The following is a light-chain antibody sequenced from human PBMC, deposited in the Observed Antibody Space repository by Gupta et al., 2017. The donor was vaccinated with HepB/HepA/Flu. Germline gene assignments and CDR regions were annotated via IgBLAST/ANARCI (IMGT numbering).Light chain of an antibody. CDR3: NSRDSSGNHPVV. V-gene: IGLV3-19*01. Sequence: SSELTQDPAVYVALGQTVRIPCQGDSLRTYYASLYQPKPGQAPVLVIYGKNNRPSGTPDRFSGSSSGNPASLTIAVAQAEDDADYYCNSRDSSGNHPVVFGGGTKLTVL. J-gene: IGLJ2*01. CDR2: GKN. CDR1: SLRTYY.